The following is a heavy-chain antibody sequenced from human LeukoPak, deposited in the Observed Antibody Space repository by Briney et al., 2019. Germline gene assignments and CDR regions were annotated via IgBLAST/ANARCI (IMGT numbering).Heavy chain of an antibody. Sequence: ASVKVSCKASGYTLTSYDINWVRQATGQGLEWMGWMNPNSGNTGYAQKFQGRVTMTRNTSISTAYMELSSLRSEDTAVYYCARGKRWLQLIFDYWGQGTLVTVSS. V-gene: IGHV1-8*01. J-gene: IGHJ4*02. CDR3: ARGKRWLQLIFDY. CDR1: GYTLTSYD. D-gene: IGHD5-24*01. CDR2: MNPNSGNT.